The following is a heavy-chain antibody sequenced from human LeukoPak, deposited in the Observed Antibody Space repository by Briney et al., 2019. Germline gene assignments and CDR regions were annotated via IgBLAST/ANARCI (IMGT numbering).Heavy chain of an antibody. Sequence: PGGSLRLSCAASGFTFSSYWMSWVRQAPGKGLEWVSAISGSGGSTYYADSVKGRFTISRDNSKNTLYLQMNSLRAEDTAVYYCAKDFLPLMVRGVIKEAYAVYYFDYWGQGTLVTVSS. J-gene: IGHJ4*02. CDR2: ISGSGGST. CDR1: GFTFSSYW. D-gene: IGHD3-10*01. V-gene: IGHV3-23*01. CDR3: AKDFLPLMVRGVIKEAYAVYYFDY.